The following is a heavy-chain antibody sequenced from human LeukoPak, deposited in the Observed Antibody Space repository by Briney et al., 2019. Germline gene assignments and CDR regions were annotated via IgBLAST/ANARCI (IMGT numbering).Heavy chain of an antibody. CDR3: ASQGDYDILTGYYRIFDY. CDR2: INHSGST. V-gene: IGHV4-30-2*01. CDR1: GGSISSGGYY. D-gene: IGHD3-9*01. Sequence: SQTLSLTCTVSGGSISSGGYYWSWIRQPPGKGLEWIGEINHSGSTNYNPSLKSRVTISVDTSKNQFSLKLSSVTAADTAVYYCASQGDYDILTGYYRIFDYWGQGTLVTVSS. J-gene: IGHJ4*02.